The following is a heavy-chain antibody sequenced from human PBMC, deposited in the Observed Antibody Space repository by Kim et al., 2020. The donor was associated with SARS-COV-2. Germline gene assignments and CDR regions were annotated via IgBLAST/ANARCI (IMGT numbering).Heavy chain of an antibody. CDR2: IKQDGSEK. J-gene: IGHJ6*03. D-gene: IGHD7-27*01. Sequence: GGSLRLSCAASGFTFSSYWMGWVRQAPGKGLEWVANIKQDGSEKYYVDSVKGRFTICRDNAKNSLYLQMNSLRAEDTAVYYCARVGRLTDTTKNYYYYYMDVWGKGTTVTVSS. V-gene: IGHV3-7*01. CDR1: GFTFSSYW. CDR3: ARVGRLTDTTKNYYYYYMDV.